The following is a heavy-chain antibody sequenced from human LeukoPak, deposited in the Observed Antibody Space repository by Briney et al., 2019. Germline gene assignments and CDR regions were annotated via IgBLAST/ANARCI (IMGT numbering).Heavy chain of an antibody. J-gene: IGHJ4*02. D-gene: IGHD6-19*01. Sequence: GGSLRLSCAASGFTFSNYWMSWVRQAPGKGLEWVANIKQDGGEKYYVDSVKGRFTISRDNAMNSLCLQMNSLRAEDTAVYYCAGGAVAGTFYFDYWGQGTLVTVSS. CDR3: AGGAVAGTFYFDY. CDR2: IKQDGGEK. CDR1: GFTFSNYW. V-gene: IGHV3-7*03.